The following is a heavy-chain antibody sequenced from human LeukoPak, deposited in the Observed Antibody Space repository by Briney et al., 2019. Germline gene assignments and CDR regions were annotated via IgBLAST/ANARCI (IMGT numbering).Heavy chain of an antibody. CDR1: GGTFTSYA. Sequence: SVKVSCKASGGTFTSYAISWVRQAPGQGLEWMGGIIPIFGTANYAQKFQGRVTITADESTSTAYMELSSLRSEDTAVYYCARSDMNYYGMDVWGQGTTVTVSS. V-gene: IGHV1-69*13. CDR3: ARSDMNYYGMDV. CDR2: IIPIFGTA. J-gene: IGHJ6*02. D-gene: IGHD2-15*01.